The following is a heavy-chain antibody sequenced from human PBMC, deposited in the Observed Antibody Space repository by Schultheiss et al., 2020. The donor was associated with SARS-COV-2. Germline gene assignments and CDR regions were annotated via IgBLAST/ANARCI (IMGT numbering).Heavy chain of an antibody. Sequence: ASVKVSCKASGYTFTSYDINWVRQATGQGLEWMGWMNPNSGNTGYAQKFQGRVTMTRNTSISTAYMELSSLRSEDTAVYYCAREGYCSSTSCPYQYMFYWGQGTLVTVSS. CDR2: MNPNSGNT. V-gene: IGHV1-8*01. CDR3: AREGYCSSTSCPYQYMFY. CDR1: GYTFTSYD. J-gene: IGHJ4*02. D-gene: IGHD2-2*01.